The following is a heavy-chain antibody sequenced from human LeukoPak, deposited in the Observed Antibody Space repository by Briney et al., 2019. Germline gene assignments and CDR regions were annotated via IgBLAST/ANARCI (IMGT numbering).Heavy chain of an antibody. CDR1: GGSISRYY. Sequence: SETLSLTCTVSGGSISRYYWSWIRQPPGEGLEWIGYVYNSGSTNYNPSLRSRVTISLDTSRNQFSLKLSSVTAADTAVYYCAVQSTGYYFDSWGQGTLVTVSS. CDR2: VYNSGST. D-gene: IGHD3-22*01. CDR3: AVQSTGYYFDS. J-gene: IGHJ4*02. V-gene: IGHV4-59*01.